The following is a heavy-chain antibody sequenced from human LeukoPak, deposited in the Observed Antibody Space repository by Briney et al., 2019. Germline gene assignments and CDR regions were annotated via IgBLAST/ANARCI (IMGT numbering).Heavy chain of an antibody. CDR1: GHPISSSGYH. CDR3: ARHGQQHLSPFDY. V-gene: IGHV4-39*01. CDR2: IYYSRCT. D-gene: IGHD6-13*01. Sequence: SETLSLTCTVSGHPISSSGYHWGWIRQPPGKGLEWIGSIYYSRCTYYNPSLKSRVTISVDTSKNQFSLKLSSVTAADTAVYYCARHGQQHLSPFDYWRQGSLVTVSS. J-gene: IGHJ4*02.